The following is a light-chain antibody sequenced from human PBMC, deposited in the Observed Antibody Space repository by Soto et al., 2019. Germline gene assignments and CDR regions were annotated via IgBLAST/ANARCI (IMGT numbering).Light chain of an antibody. V-gene: IGKV3-20*01. Sequence: EIVVTQSPGTLSLSLGERATLSCRASQSISTTYLAWYQQRPGQAPRLLIYGTSSRATGIPDRFSGSGSATDFTLTINRLEPEDFALYYCQQYGSSPYTFGQGTKLEIK. CDR2: GTS. CDR3: QQYGSSPYT. J-gene: IGKJ2*01. CDR1: QSISTTY.